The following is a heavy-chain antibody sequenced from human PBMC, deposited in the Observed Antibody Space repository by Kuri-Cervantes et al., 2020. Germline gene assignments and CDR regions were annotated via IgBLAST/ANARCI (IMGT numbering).Heavy chain of an antibody. CDR2: ISSSSSTI. J-gene: IGHJ4*02. Sequence: GESLKISCAASGFTFSDYYMSWIRQAPGKGLEWVSYISSSSSTIYYADSVKGRFTISRDNAKNSLYLQMNSLRDEDTAVYYCARDSSYDSSGYYYPEYYFDYWGQGTLVTVSS. CDR3: ARDSSYDSSGYYYPEYYFDY. CDR1: GFTFSDYY. D-gene: IGHD3-22*01. V-gene: IGHV3-11*04.